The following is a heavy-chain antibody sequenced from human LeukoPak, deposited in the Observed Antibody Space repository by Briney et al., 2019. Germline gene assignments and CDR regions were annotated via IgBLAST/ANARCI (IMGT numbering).Heavy chain of an antibody. V-gene: IGHV1-8*01. CDR2: MNPNSGNT. CDR1: GYTFTSYD. Sequence: ASVKVSCKASGYTFTSYDINWVRQATGQGLEWMGWMNPNSGNTGYTQKFQGRVTFTRNTSISTAYMELSSLRFDDTAVYDCARWMSTISNFDYWGQGTLVTVSS. D-gene: IGHD5/OR15-5a*01. CDR3: ARWMSTISNFDY. J-gene: IGHJ4*02.